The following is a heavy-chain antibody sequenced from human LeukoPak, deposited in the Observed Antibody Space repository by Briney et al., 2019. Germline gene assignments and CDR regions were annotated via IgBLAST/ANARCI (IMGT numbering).Heavy chain of an antibody. V-gene: IGHV3-7*01. CDR2: IKQDGSEK. J-gene: IGHJ4*02. CDR3: ARDRQIAY. CDR1: GFTFSNYW. Sequence: GGSLRLSCAVSGFTFSNYWLTWVRQAPGQGLKWVANIKQDGSEKHYVDSVKGRFTISRDNAKNSLYLQMNSLRAEDTAVYYCARDRQIAYWGQGTLVTVSS.